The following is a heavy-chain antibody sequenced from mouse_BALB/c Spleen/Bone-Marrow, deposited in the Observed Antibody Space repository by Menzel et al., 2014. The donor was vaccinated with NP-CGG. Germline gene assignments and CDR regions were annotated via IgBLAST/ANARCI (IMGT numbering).Heavy chain of an antibody. V-gene: IGHV2-6*02. CDR2: IWSDGST. D-gene: IGHD1-2*01. J-gene: IGHJ4*01. CDR1: GFSLTTYV. Sequence: QGQLKESGPGLGAPSQSLSITCTVSGFSLTTYVLHWVRQPPGKALEWLVVIWSDGSTTYNSALKSRLSISKDNSKSQVFLKMSSLQTDDTAMYYCATSLLRPAMDYFGQRTTVDVYS. CDR3: ATSLLRPAMDY.